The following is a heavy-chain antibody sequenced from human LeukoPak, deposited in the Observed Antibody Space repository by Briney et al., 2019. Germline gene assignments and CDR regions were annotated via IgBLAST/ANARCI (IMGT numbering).Heavy chain of an antibody. CDR1: GGTFSSYA. CDR2: IIPIFGTA. D-gene: IGHD5-18*01. V-gene: IGHV1-69*13. J-gene: IGHJ4*02. CDR3: ARDKKAAMTI. Sequence: SVKVSCKASGGTFSSYAISWVRQAPGQGLEWMGGIIPIFGTANYAQKFQGRVTITADESTSTAYMELGSLRSEDTAVYYCARDKKAAMTIWGQGTLVTVSS.